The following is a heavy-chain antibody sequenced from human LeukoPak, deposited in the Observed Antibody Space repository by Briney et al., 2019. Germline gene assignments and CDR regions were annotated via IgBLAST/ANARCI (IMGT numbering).Heavy chain of an antibody. Sequence: SETLSLTCTVSGGSISVSYWSWIRQSPGKGLEWIAYIYSSGSGIPNYNPSLMSRVTISVDTSKSQVSLILTSVTAADTAVYYCARHLGAAGFDYWGQGILVTVSS. J-gene: IGHJ4*02. V-gene: IGHV4-4*09. CDR3: ARHLGAAGFDY. CDR2: IYSSGSGIP. CDR1: GGSISVSY. D-gene: IGHD6-13*01.